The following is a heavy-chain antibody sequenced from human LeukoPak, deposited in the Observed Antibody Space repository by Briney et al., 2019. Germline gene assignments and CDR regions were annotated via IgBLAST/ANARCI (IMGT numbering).Heavy chain of an antibody. CDR1: QFTFRNYG. J-gene: IGHJ4*02. V-gene: IGHV3-30*02. D-gene: IGHD2-2*03. CDR2: IPYVGSNT. CDR3: AKDRFGYCTGTSCSYFDY. Sequence: GGSLRLSCAASQFTFRNYGMHWVRQAPGKGLEWVAFIPYVGSNTYYADSVKGRFTISRDNSRNTLFLQMSSLRTEDTAVYYCAKDRFGYCTGTSCSYFDYWGQGTLVTVSS.